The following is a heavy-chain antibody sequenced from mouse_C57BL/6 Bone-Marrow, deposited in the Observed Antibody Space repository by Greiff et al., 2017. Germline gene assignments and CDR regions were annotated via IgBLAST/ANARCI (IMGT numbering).Heavy chain of an antibody. V-gene: IGHV1-55*01. D-gene: IGHD4-1*01. Sequence: QVQLQQPGAELVKPGASVKMSCKASGYTFTSYWITWVKQRPGQGLEWIGDISPTSGRTTYNEKFKSKAILTVDTSSNTAYMQRSSLTSADSAVFDCARSGPLGRSFDYWGQGTTLTVSS. CDR3: ARSGPLGRSFDY. CDR2: ISPTSGRT. CDR1: GYTFTSYW. J-gene: IGHJ2*01.